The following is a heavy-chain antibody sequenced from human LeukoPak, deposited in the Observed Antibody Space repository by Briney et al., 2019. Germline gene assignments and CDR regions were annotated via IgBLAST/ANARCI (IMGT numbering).Heavy chain of an antibody. CDR3: AREGRDAFDI. V-gene: IGHV6-1*01. Sequence: SQTPSLTCAISGDSVSSNSAAWSWIRQSPSRGLEWLGRTYYRSKWFNGYAVSLKSRININPDTSKNQFSLHLNSVTPEDTAVYYCAREGRDAFDIWGQGTMVTVSS. CDR1: GDSVSSNSAA. J-gene: IGHJ3*02. CDR2: TYYRSKWFN.